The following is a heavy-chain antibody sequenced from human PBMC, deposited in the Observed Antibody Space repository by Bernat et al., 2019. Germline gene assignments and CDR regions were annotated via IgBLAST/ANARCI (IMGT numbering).Heavy chain of an antibody. CDR1: GYSFTSYW. V-gene: IGHV5-51*01. CDR2: IYPGDSDT. CDR3: SRSPSRGWHLNDAFDI. D-gene: IGHD6-19*01. Sequence: EVQLVQSGAEVKKPGESLKISCKGSGYSFTSYWIGWVRQMPGKGLEWMGIIYPGDSDTRYSPSFQGQVTISADKSISTAYLQWSSLKASDTAMYYCSRSPSRGWHLNDAFDIWGQGTMVTVPS. J-gene: IGHJ3*02.